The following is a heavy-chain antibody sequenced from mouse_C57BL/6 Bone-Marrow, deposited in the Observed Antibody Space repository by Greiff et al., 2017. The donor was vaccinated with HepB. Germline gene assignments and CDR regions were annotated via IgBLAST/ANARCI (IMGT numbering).Heavy chain of an antibody. CDR3: ARLNYYGSSSFDY. CDR1: GFTFSSYG. V-gene: IGHV5-6*01. J-gene: IGHJ2*01. Sequence: EVKLVESGGDLVKPGGSLKLSCAASGFTFSSYGMSWVRQTPDKRLEWVATISSGGSYTYYPDSVKGRFTISRDNAKNTLYLQMSSLKSEDTAMYYCARLNYYGSSSFDYWGQGTTLTVSS. CDR2: ISSGGSYT. D-gene: IGHD1-1*01.